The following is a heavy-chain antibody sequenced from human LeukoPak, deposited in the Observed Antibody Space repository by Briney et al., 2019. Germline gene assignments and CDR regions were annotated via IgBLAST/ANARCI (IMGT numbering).Heavy chain of an antibody. CDR3: ARVWSKGGLYAFDI. V-gene: IGHV1-2*02. CDR2: INADSGDT. CDR1: GYTFTDYY. J-gene: IGHJ3*02. Sequence: ASVKVSCKASGYTFTDYYMHWVGQAPGQGLEWMGWINADSGDTDYAQQFQGRVTMTRDTSISTAYMELSRLRSDDTAVYYCARVWSKGGLYAFDIWGQGTMVTVSS. D-gene: IGHD2-15*01.